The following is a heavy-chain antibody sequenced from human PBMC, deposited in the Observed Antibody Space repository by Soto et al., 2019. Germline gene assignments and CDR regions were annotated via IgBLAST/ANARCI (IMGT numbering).Heavy chain of an antibody. D-gene: IGHD5-12*01. V-gene: IGHV3-30*18. Sequence: QVQLVESGGGVVQPGRSLRLSCVASGVTFNKYGMHWVRQAPGKGLEWLAVISYDGNNKHYSDSVKGRFTISRDNSKNTLYLEMNTVRTEDTAVYYCAKTLGTATILDYWGQANLVIVSS. CDR3: AKTLGTATILDY. CDR1: GVTFNKYG. J-gene: IGHJ4*02. CDR2: ISYDGNNK.